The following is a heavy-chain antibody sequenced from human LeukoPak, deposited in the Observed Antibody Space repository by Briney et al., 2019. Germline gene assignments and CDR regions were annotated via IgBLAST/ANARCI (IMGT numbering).Heavy chain of an antibody. CDR1: GYTFTSYG. J-gene: IGHJ3*02. D-gene: IGHD6-19*01. CDR2: ISAYNGNT. Sequence: ASVKVSCKASGYTFTSYGIIWVRQAPGQGLEWMGWISAYNGNTNYAQKLQGRVTMTTYTSTSTAYMELRSLRSDDTAVYYCARDRARYSSGWSAFDIWGQGKMVTVSS. V-gene: IGHV1-18*01. CDR3: ARDRARYSSGWSAFDI.